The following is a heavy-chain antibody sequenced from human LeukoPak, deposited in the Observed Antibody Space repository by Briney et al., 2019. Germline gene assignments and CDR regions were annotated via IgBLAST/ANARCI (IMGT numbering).Heavy chain of an antibody. CDR1: GYTFTSYG. Sequence: ASVKVSCKASGYTFTSYGISWVRQAPGQGLEWMGWISAYNGNTNYAQKLQGRVTITRDTSASTAYMELSSLRSEDMAVYYCARGSYYYDSSGHDAFDIWGQGTMVTASS. J-gene: IGHJ3*02. D-gene: IGHD3-22*01. CDR3: ARGSYYYDSSGHDAFDI. V-gene: IGHV1-18*03. CDR2: ISAYNGNT.